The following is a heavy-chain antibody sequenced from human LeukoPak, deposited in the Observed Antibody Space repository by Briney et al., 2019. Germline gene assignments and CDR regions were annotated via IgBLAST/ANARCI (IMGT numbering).Heavy chain of an antibody. CDR3: ASHLYCTNGVCSDY. J-gene: IGHJ4*02. Sequence: ASVKVSCKASGYTFTGYYMHWVRQAPGQGLEWMGWINPNSGGTNYAQKFQGRVTMTRDTSISTAYMELSRLRSDDTAVYYCASHLYCTNGVCSDYWGQGTLVTVSS. V-gene: IGHV1-2*02. CDR1: GYTFTGYY. CDR2: INPNSGGT. D-gene: IGHD2-8*01.